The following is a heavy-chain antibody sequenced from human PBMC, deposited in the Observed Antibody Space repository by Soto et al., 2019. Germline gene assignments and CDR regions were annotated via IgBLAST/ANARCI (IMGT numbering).Heavy chain of an antibody. J-gene: IGHJ5*02. CDR3: ARDEGGRSPNNWFDP. Sequence: QVPLVQSGAEVKKPGSSVKVSCKASGGTFSSYTISWVRQAPGQGLEWMGRIIPILGIANYAQKFQGRVTITADKSTSTAYMELSSLRSEDTAVYYCARDEGGRSPNNWFDPWGQGTLVTVSS. V-gene: IGHV1-69*08. D-gene: IGHD2-15*01. CDR1: GGTFSSYT. CDR2: IIPILGIA.